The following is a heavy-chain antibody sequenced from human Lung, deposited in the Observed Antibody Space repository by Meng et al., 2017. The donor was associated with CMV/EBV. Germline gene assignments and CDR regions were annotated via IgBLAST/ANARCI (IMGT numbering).Heavy chain of an antibody. V-gene: IGHV3-74*01. CDR3: ARASTYDFWSGYSFSDFYGMDV. Sequence: GGSLRLXXAASGITVSGYWMHWVRQVPGKGLVWVSRINSDGTNTNYAESVKGRFTISRDNAKNTLYLQMNSLRADDSALYYCARASTYDFWSGYSFSDFYGMDVWGQGTXVTVSS. CDR2: INSDGTNT. D-gene: IGHD3-3*01. J-gene: IGHJ6*02. CDR1: GITVSGYW.